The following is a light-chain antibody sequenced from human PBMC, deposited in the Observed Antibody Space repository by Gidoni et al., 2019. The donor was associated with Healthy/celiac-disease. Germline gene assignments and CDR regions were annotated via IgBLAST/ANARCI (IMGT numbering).Light chain of an antibody. CDR1: QSVSSSY. J-gene: IGKJ4*01. CDR3: QQYGSSPV. V-gene: IGKV3-20*01. CDR2: GAS. Sequence: IVLTQSPGTLSLSPGERATLSCRASQSVSSSYLAWYQQKPGQAPRLLIYGASSRATGIPDRFSGSGSGTDFTLTISRLEPEDFAVYYCQQYGSSPVFGGGTKVEIK.